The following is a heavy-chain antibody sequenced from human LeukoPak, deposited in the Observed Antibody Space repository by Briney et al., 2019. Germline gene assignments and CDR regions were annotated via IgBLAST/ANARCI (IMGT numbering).Heavy chain of an antibody. Sequence: SQTLSLTCTVSGGSISSGSYYFNWLRQPAGKGLEWTGRIYTSGTTNYNPSLKSRVSISVDTSKNQFSLRLSSVTAADTAVYYCARCLGGRCDYFDYWGQGTLVTVSS. CDR1: GGSISSGSYY. CDR3: ARCLGGRCDYFDY. J-gene: IGHJ4*02. D-gene: IGHD3-16*01. V-gene: IGHV4-61*02. CDR2: IYTSGTT.